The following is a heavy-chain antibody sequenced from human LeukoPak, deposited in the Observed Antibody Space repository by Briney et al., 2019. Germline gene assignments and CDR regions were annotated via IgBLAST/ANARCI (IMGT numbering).Heavy chain of an antibody. Sequence: SGTLSLTCAVYGGSFSGYYWSWIRQPPGKGLEWIGEINHSGSTNYNPSLKSRVTISVDTSKNQFSLKLSSVTAADTAVYYCARGWYRAFDIWSQGTMVTVSS. CDR1: GGSFSGYY. D-gene: IGHD6-13*01. J-gene: IGHJ3*02. V-gene: IGHV4-34*01. CDR3: ARGWYRAFDI. CDR2: INHSGST.